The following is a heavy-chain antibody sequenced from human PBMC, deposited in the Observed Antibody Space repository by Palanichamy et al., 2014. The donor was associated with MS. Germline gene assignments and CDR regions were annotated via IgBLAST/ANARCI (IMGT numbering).Heavy chain of an antibody. Sequence: GGSLRLSCVASGFSFDDYTMHWVRQVPGKGLEWVSFLVGTAVLHIMQTLSRADAPSPETTAKTSLYLQMNSLRTEDTALYFCAKGVSSYCSNTSCYDHFDHWGQGSLVTVSS. CDR2: LVGTAVL. J-gene: IGHJ4*02. CDR1: GFSFDDYT. D-gene: IGHD2-2*01. CDR3: AKGVSSYCSNTSCYDHFDH. V-gene: IGHV3-43*01.